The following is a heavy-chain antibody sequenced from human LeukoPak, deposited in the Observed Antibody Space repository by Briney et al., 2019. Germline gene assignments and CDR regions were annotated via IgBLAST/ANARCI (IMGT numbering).Heavy chain of an antibody. Sequence: PGGSLRLSCAASGFTFSSYWMSWVRQAPGKGLEWVANIKQDGSEKYYVDSVKGRFTISRGNAKNSLYLQMNSLRAEDTAVYYCASVDYDFWSGQVDYWGQGTLVTVSS. J-gene: IGHJ4*02. V-gene: IGHV3-7*01. CDR2: IKQDGSEK. D-gene: IGHD3-3*01. CDR1: GFTFSSYW. CDR3: ASVDYDFWSGQVDY.